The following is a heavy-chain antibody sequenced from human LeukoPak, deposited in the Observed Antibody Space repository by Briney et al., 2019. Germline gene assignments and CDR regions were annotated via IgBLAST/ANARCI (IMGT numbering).Heavy chain of an antibody. Sequence: ASVKVSCKASGYTFTGYYIHWVRQAPGQGLEWMGWINPNSGGTNYAQKFQGRVTMTRDTSISTAYMELNRVTSDDTAVYYCARAYSPTSWGLAAADYYYMDVWGKGTTVTVSS. CDR3: ARAYSPTSWGLAAADYYYMDV. V-gene: IGHV1-2*02. CDR2: INPNSGGT. CDR1: GYTFTGYY. J-gene: IGHJ6*03. D-gene: IGHD6-13*01.